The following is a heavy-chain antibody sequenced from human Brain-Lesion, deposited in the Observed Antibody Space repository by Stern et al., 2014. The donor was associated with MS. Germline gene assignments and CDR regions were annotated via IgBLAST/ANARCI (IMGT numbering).Heavy chain of an antibody. V-gene: IGHV1-2*02. Sequence: MQLVESGAEVKKPGDSVKVSCKTSGYIFTGYYIHWVRQAPGQGLEWMAWINPNNGGTKYAQKFQSRVTMSRDTSISTAYVELSSLTSDDTAVYYCARDQRGITIFGVVTDYYYLGMDVWGQGTTVTVSS. J-gene: IGHJ6*02. CDR1: GYIFTGYY. D-gene: IGHD3-3*01. CDR2: INPNNGGT. CDR3: ARDQRGITIFGVVTDYYYLGMDV.